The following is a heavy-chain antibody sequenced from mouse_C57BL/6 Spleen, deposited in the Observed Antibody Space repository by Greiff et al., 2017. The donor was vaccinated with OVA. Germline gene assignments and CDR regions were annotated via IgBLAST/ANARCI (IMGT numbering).Heavy chain of an antibody. D-gene: IGHD2-4*01. V-gene: IGHV10-1*01. CDR1: GFSFNTYA. CDR3: VRIYYDYDEDWFAY. Sequence: EVKLMESGGGLVQPKGSLKLSCAASGFSFNTYAMNWVRQAPGKGLEWVARIRSKSNNYATYYADSVKDRFTISRDDSESMLYLQMNNLKTEDTAMYYCVRIYYDYDEDWFAYWGQGTLVTVSA. CDR2: IRSKSNNYAT. J-gene: IGHJ3*01.